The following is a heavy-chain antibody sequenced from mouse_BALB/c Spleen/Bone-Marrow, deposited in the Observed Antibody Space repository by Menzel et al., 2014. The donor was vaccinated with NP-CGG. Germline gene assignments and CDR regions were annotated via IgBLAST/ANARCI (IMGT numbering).Heavy chain of an antibody. Sequence: EVQLVESGAELVRPGALVRLSCKASGFNIKDYYMYWVKQGPEQGLEWIGWIDPENGNIIYDPKFQGKASITADTSSNTAYLQLSSLTSEDTAVYYCARSPRNYFDYWGQGSTLTVSS. V-gene: IGHV14-1*02. CDR2: IDPENGNI. CDR3: ARSPRNYFDY. J-gene: IGHJ2*01. CDR1: GFNIKDYY.